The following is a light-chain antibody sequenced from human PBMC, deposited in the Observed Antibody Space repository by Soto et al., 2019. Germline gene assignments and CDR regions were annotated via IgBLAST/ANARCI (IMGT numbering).Light chain of an antibody. CDR3: QQRSNWLWT. CDR1: QSVSSY. J-gene: IGKJ1*01. CDR2: DAS. Sequence: EIVLKQSPATLSLSPCERATLSFSASQSVSSYLAWYQQKPGQAPRLLIYDASNRATGIPARFSGSGSGTDFTLTISSLEPEDFAVYYCQQRSNWLWTFGQGTKVDIK. V-gene: IGKV3-11*01.